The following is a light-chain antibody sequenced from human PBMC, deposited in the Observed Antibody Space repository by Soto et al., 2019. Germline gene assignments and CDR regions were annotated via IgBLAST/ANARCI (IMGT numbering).Light chain of an antibody. J-gene: IGKJ3*01. CDR2: DAS. CDR1: QSVSSS. CDR3: QQRSNWPPEVT. Sequence: EIVLTQSPDTLSLSPGERATLSCRASQSVSSSLAWYQQKPGQAPRLLIYDASKRATGIPARFSGSGSGTDFTFTISSPAPQDFAVYFCQQRSNWPPEVTFGPGTKVDIK. V-gene: IGKV3-11*01.